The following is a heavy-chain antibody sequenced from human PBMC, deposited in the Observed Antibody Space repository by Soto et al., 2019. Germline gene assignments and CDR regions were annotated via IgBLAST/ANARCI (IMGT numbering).Heavy chain of an antibody. V-gene: IGHV4-31*03. CDR1: GDSISSTNNY. J-gene: IGHJ6*02. Sequence: SETLSLTCTVSGDSISSTNNYWSWIRQHPGKGLEWIGYIYYSGSTYYNPSLKRRPAISVDTSKNQSSLKLSSVPAADTAVYYCARTVCSSASCYGYYYYGLDVWGQGTTVTVSS. CDR3: ARTVCSSASCYGYYYYGLDV. D-gene: IGHD2-2*01. CDR2: IYYSGST.